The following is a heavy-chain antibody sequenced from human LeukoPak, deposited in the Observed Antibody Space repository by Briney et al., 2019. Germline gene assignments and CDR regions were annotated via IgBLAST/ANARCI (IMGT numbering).Heavy chain of an antibody. CDR1: GFTFSSYA. V-gene: IGHV3-23*01. CDR2: ISGSGGST. CDR3: AKDMSGDYDFWXXYXXXXXXXXYW. Sequence: GGSLRLSCAASGFTFSSYAMSWVRQAPGKGLEWVSAISGSGGSTYYADSVKGRFTISRDNSKNTLYLQMNSLRAEDTAVYYCAKDMSGDYDFWXXYXXXXXXXXYW. J-gene: IGHJ2*01. D-gene: IGHD3-3*01.